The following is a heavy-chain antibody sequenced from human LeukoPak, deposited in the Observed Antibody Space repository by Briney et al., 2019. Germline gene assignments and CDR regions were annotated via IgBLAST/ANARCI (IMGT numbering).Heavy chain of an antibody. CDR2: IWYDGSNK. CDR3: ARDPATGYYYYDY. CDR1: GFTFSSYG. Sequence: GGSLRLSCAASGFTFSSYGMHWVRQAPGKGLEWVAVIWYDGSNKYYADSVKGRFTISRDNFKNTLYLQMNSLRAEDTAVYYCARDPATGYYYYDYWGQGTLVTVSS. J-gene: IGHJ4*02. D-gene: IGHD3-9*01. V-gene: IGHV3-33*01.